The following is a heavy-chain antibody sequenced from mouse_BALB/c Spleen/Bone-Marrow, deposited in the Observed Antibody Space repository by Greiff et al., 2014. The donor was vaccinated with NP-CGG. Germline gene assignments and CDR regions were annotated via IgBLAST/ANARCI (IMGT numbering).Heavy chain of an antibody. V-gene: IGHV2-9*02. CDR3: AREGWTGFAS. J-gene: IGHJ3*01. CDR2: IWAGGST. CDR1: GFSLTNYG. Sequence: VKLVESGPGLVAPSQSLSITCTVSGFSLTNYGVHWVRQPPGKGLEWLGVIWAGGSTNYNSALMSRLSISKDNSKSQVFLQMNSLQTDDTAMYYCAREGWTGFASWGQGTLVTVSA.